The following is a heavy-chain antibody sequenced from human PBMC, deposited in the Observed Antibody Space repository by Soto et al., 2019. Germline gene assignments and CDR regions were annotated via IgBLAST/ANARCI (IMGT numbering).Heavy chain of an antibody. D-gene: IGHD3-9*01. V-gene: IGHV3-48*01. J-gene: IGHJ4*02. CDR3: VRDQDWAFDY. CDR2: IPRSGNA. CDR1: GFSFSSYS. Sequence: EVQLVESGGALIQPGGSLRLSCAASGFSFSSYSMNWVRQAPGKGLEWIAYIPRSGNATYADSVKGRFIISRDNGKSSLYLQMNSLGVEDTATYYCVRDQDWAFDYWGQGALVTVSS.